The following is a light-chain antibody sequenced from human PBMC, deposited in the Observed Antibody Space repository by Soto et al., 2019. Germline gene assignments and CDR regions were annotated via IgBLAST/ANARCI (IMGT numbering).Light chain of an antibody. V-gene: IGKV3-15*01. CDR3: QQYNNWPPLT. CDR2: GAS. J-gene: IGKJ4*01. Sequence: EIVMTQSPATLSVSPGERATLSCRASQNVSSNLAWYQQKPGQAPRLLIYGASSRATSIPARFSGSGSGIEFTLTISSLQSEDFAVYYCQQYNNWPPLTFGGGTKVEIK. CDR1: QNVSSN.